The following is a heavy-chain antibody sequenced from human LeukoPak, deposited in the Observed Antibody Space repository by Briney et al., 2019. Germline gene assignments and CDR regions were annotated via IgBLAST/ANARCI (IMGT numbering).Heavy chain of an antibody. CDR1: GGSISSGDYY. V-gene: IGHV4-30-4*01. D-gene: IGHD4-23*01. CDR2: IYYSGST. CDR3: ARLGRGGYGGPGYFDL. J-gene: IGHJ2*01. Sequence: NASGTLSLTCAVSGGSISSGDYYWSWIRQPPGKGLEWIGYIYYSGSTYYNPSLKSRVTISVDTSKNQFSLKLSSVTAADTAVYYCARLGRGGYGGPGYFDLWGRGTLVTVSS.